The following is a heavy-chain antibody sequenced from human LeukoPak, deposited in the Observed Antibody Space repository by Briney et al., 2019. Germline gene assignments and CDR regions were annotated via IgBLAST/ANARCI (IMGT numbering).Heavy chain of an antibody. Sequence: SETLSLTCTVSGGSISSYYWSWIRQPPGKGLEWIGYIYYSGSTNYNPSLKSRVTMSMDTSKNQFSLRLNSVTAADTAVYYCAKDRDSTEYYPNWFDPWGQGTLVTVSS. D-gene: IGHD3-22*01. CDR1: GGSISSYY. CDR3: AKDRDSTEYYPNWFDP. V-gene: IGHV4-59*01. CDR2: IYYSGST. J-gene: IGHJ5*02.